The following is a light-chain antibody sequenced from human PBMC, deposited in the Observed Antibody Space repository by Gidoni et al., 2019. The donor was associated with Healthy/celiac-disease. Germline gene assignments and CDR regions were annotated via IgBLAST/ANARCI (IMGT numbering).Light chain of an antibody. Sequence: EIVLTQSPGTLSLSPGERATLSCRASQSVSSSYLAWYQQKPGQAPRLIIYGASSRATGIPDSISGRGSGTDITLTISRLEDEDSAVYYCQRYGSPPTFGPGTKVDIK. V-gene: IGKV3-20*01. CDR3: QRYGSPPT. J-gene: IGKJ3*01. CDR1: QSVSSSY. CDR2: GAS.